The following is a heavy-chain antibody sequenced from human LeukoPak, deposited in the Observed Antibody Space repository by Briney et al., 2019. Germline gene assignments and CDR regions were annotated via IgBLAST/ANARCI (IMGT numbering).Heavy chain of an antibody. D-gene: IGHD4-17*01. Sequence: GSLRLSCAASGFPLSNAVMSWVRQAPGKGLEWVGHIKSKSDGGTTDYAAPVKGRFTISRDDSKNTLYLQMNSLKIEDTAVYYCTTALYGVPDYWGQGTLVTVSS. CDR2: IKSKSDGGTT. V-gene: IGHV3-15*01. CDR1: GFPLSNAV. J-gene: IGHJ4*02. CDR3: TTALYGVPDY.